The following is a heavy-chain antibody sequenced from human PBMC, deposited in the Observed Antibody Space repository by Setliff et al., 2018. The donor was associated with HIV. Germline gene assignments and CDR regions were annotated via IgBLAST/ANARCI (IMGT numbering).Heavy chain of an antibody. Sequence: PGESLKISCKGSGYSFTSYWIGWVRQMPGKGLEWMGIIYPGDSDTRYSPSFQGQVTISADKSISTAYLQWSSLKASDTAMYYCARSPPSLRPSYYDSSGSITAPDAFDIWGQGTMVTVS. CDR2: IYPGDSDT. CDR1: GYSFTSYW. CDR3: ARSPPSLRPSYYDSSGSITAPDAFDI. V-gene: IGHV5-51*01. D-gene: IGHD3-22*01. J-gene: IGHJ3*02.